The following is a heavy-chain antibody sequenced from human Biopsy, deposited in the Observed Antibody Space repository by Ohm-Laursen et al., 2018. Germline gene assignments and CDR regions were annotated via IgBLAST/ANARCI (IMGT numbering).Heavy chain of an antibody. J-gene: IGHJ4*02. D-gene: IGHD3-9*01. V-gene: IGHV1-24*01. CDR1: GYTLTELS. Sequence: ASVKVSYKVSGYTLTELSIHWVRQTGGKGLEWMGGFDREERKTVYAEKFQGRVTMTEDTSTDTVYMEVSSLRSDDTAVYYCAIDGNDFLTDYLKIDQWGQGTLVTVSS. CDR2: FDREERKT. CDR3: AIDGNDFLTDYLKIDQ.